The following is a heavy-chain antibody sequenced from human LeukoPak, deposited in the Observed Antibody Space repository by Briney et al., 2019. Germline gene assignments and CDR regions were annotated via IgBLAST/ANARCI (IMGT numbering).Heavy chain of an antibody. CDR3: ARARGTAAGTGCDF. CDR1: GNSFTNNY. CDR2: ISPRGDNT. V-gene: IGHV1-46*01. Sequence: ASVTVSCKASGNSFTNNYIHWVRQAPGQGLEWMGIISPRGDNTYYAQKFQGRVTLTRDTSTSTVYMELSSLRSEDTAVYYCARARGTAAGTGCDFWGQRTLVTVSS. D-gene: IGHD6-13*01. J-gene: IGHJ4*02.